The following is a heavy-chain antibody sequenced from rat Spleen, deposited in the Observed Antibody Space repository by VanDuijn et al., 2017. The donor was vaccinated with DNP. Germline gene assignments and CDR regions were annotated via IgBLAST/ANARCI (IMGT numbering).Heavy chain of an antibody. Sequence: EVQLQESGPGLVKPSQSLPLTCSVTGYSITSGFRWTWIRKFPGNKLEWMGYINSEGTTDYNPSLRGRISITRDTSKNQFFLQLNSVTSEDTATYYCARWTRYFDYWGQGVMVTVSS. CDR1: GYSITSGFR. V-gene: IGHV3-3*01. CDR2: INSEGTT. D-gene: IGHD1-4*01. CDR3: ARWTRYFDY. J-gene: IGHJ2*01.